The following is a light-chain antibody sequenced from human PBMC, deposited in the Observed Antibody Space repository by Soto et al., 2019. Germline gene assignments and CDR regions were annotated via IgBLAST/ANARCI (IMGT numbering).Light chain of an antibody. Sequence: EIVLTQSPVILSFSLGETATLSCSVSESISSTSLAWYQQKPGQAPRLLIYGASTRATGVPDRFSGSESGTDFTPSISRLEPDDFVVYYCQQYGSSPFNFGQGTRLEIK. J-gene: IGKJ5*01. CDR3: QQYGSSPFN. CDR1: ESISSTS. V-gene: IGKV3-20*01. CDR2: GAS.